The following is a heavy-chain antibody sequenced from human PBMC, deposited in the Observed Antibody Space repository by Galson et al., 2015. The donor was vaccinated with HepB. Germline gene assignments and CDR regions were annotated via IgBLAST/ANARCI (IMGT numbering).Heavy chain of an antibody. V-gene: IGHV3-23*01. D-gene: IGHD4-17*01. CDR2: ISGSGGST. CDR3: AKAYYGDYCYDY. Sequence: SLRLSCAASGFTFSSYAMSWVRQAPGKGLEWVSAISGSGGSTYYADSVKGRFTISRDNSKNTLYLQMNSLRAEDTAVYYCAKAYYGDYCYDYWGQGTLVTVSS. J-gene: IGHJ4*02. CDR1: GFTFSSYA.